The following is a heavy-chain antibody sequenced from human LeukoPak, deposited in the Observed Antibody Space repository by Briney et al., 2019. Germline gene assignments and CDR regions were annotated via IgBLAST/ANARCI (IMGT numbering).Heavy chain of an antibody. D-gene: IGHD1-26*01. CDR2: TSHDGANT. V-gene: IGHV3-30-3*01. CDR3: AKDRTVGASYWYFDL. J-gene: IGHJ2*01. Sequence: PGGSLRLSCAASGFTFTRYSMHWVRQAPGKGLEWVALTSHDGANTYYADSVKGRFTIPRDSSKNTLFLHMNTLRAEDTAIYYCAKDRTVGASYWYFDLWGRGTLVTVSS. CDR1: GFTFTRYS.